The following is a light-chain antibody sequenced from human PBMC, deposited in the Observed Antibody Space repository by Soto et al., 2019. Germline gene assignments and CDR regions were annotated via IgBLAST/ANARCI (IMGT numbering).Light chain of an antibody. CDR1: QSVGGD. Sequence: EIQMTQSPVSLSASVGDRVTITCRASQSVGGDLNWYQQKPGKAPKLLTSAASTLKSGVSSTFSGSGSGTDFTLTISSLQPEDFVTYFCQQCLSTPLTFGGGTKVDI. CDR3: QQCLSTPLT. V-gene: IGKV1-39*01. J-gene: IGKJ4*01. CDR2: AAS.